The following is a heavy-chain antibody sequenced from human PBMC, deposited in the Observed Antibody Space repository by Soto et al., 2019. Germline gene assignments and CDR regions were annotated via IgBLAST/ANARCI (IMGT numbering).Heavy chain of an antibody. Sequence: SETLSLTVSVSGGSINYNSYYWGGILQPPGKGLEWVGGIFYTGTTYYSPSLKDRVTISVYTSKNSFSLNLTSVNAADTAVYFCARLVVVAPVANAWGQGPLVTVSS. D-gene: IGHD2-2*01. J-gene: IGHJ5*02. CDR2: IFYTGTT. V-gene: IGHV4-39*02. CDR1: GGSINYNSYY. CDR3: ARLVVVAPVANA.